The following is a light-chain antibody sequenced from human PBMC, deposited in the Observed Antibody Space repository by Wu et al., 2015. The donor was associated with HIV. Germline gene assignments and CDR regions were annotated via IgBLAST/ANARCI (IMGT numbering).Light chain of an antibody. J-gene: IGKJ1*01. CDR1: QSVSSD. CDR3: QQYGSSPRT. Sequence: EVVMTQSPATLSVSPGERATLSCRASQSVSSDLAWYQQKPGQAPRLLIYGASSRATGIPDRFSGSGSGTDFTLTISRLEPEDFAVYYCQQYGSSPRTFGQGTKVEMK. V-gene: IGKV3-20*01. CDR2: GAS.